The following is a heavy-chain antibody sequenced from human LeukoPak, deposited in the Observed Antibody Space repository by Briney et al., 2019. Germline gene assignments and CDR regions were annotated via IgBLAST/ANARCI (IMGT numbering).Heavy chain of an antibody. Sequence: SETLSLTCAVYGGSFSGYYWSWIRQPPGKGLEWIGEINHSGSTNYNPSLKSRVTISVDTSKNQFSLKLSSVTAAYTAVYYCARGYYDFWSGYSWYFDLWGRGTLVTVSS. D-gene: IGHD3-3*01. V-gene: IGHV4-34*01. J-gene: IGHJ2*01. CDR3: ARGYYDFWSGYSWYFDL. CDR2: INHSGST. CDR1: GGSFSGYY.